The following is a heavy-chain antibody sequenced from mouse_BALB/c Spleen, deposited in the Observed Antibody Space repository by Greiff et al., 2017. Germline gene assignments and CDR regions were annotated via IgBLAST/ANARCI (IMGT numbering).Heavy chain of an antibody. CDR3: ARDGAMDY. D-gene: IGHD2-3*01. Sequence: VKLVESGAELARPGASVKMSCKASGYTFTSYTMHWVKQRPGQGLEWIGYINPSSGYTNYNQKFKDKATLTADKSSSTAYMQLSSLTSEDSAVYYCARDGAMDYWGQGTSVTVSS. CDR1: GYTFTSYT. CDR2: INPSSGYT. J-gene: IGHJ4*01. V-gene: IGHV1-4*01.